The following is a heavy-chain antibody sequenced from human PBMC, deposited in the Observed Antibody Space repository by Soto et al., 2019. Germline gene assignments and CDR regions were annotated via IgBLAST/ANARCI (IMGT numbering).Heavy chain of an antibody. D-gene: IGHD2-15*01. Sequence: PGGSLRLSCAASGFTFSSYAMSWVRQAPGKGLEWVSAISGSGGSTYYADSVKGRFTISRDNSKNTLYLQMNSLRAEDTAVYYCARDLMGYCSGGSCYSHDAFDIWGQGTMVTVSS. CDR3: ARDLMGYCSGGSCYSHDAFDI. CDR2: ISGSGGST. V-gene: IGHV3-23*01. J-gene: IGHJ3*02. CDR1: GFTFSSYA.